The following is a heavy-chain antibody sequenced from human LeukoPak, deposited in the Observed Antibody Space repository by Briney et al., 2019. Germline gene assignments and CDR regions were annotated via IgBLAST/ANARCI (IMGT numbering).Heavy chain of an antibody. V-gene: IGHV3-48*01. Sequence: PGGSLRLSCVASGFSISSHSLMSVRQPQRKGLVWVSQISSSGESVNYADAVKGRFIISRDNAKKSLSLQMDSLRIEDTAVYYCATTGIFGVAKGYWGQGTLVTVSS. CDR1: GFSISSHS. J-gene: IGHJ4*02. CDR3: ATTGIFGVAKGY. CDR2: ISSSGESV. D-gene: IGHD3-3*01.